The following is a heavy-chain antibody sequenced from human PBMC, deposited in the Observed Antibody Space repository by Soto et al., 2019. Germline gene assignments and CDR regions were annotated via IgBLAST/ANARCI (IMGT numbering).Heavy chain of an antibody. Sequence: QPGGSLRLSCAASGFTFSSYAMSWVRQAPGKGLEWVSAISGSGGSTYYADSVKGRFTISRDNSKNTLYLQMNSLRTEDTAVYYCAKGRAAVAGLELDYWGQGTLVTVSS. CDR1: GFTFSSYA. CDR3: AKGRAAVAGLELDY. J-gene: IGHJ4*02. D-gene: IGHD6-19*01. CDR2: ISGSGGST. V-gene: IGHV3-23*01.